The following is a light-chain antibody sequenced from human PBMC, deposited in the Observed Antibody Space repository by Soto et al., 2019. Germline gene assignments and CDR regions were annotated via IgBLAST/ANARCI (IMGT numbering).Light chain of an antibody. Sequence: EIVLTQSPATLSLSPGERATLSCRASQSVSSYLAWYQQKPGQAPRLLIYDASNRATGIPARFSGSGSGTDFTLTISSLEPEDFAVYYCQQRSNWPRVTFGPGNTVDIK. CDR3: QQRSNWPRVT. CDR1: QSVSSY. CDR2: DAS. J-gene: IGKJ3*01. V-gene: IGKV3-11*01.